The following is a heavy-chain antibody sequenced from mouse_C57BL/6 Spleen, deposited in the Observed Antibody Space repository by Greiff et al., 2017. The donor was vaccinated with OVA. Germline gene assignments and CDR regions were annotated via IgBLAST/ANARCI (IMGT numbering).Heavy chain of an antibody. Sequence: DVHLVESGEGLVKPGGSLKLSCAASGFTFSSYAMSWVRQTPEKRLEWVAYISSGGDYIYYADTVKGRFTISRDNARNTLYLQMSSLKSEDTAMYYCTRASTEDAMDYWGQGTSVTVSS. CDR3: TRASTEDAMDY. CDR1: GFTFSSYA. J-gene: IGHJ4*01. V-gene: IGHV5-9-1*02. CDR2: ISSGGDYI. D-gene: IGHD1-1*01.